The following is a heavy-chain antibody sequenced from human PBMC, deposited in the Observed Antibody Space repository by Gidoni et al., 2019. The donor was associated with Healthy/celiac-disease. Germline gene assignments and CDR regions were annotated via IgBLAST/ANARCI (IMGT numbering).Heavy chain of an antibody. J-gene: IGHJ6*02. CDR3: ARDLPDYGDYGGVDYYYGMDV. CDR1: GFTFSSYR. CDR2: ISSSSRYI. D-gene: IGHD4-17*01. V-gene: IGHV3-21*01. Sequence: EVQLVESGGGLVKPGGSLRLSCAASGFTFSSYRMNWVRQAPGKGLEWVSYISSSSRYIYYADSVKGRVTISRDNAKNSLYLQMNSRRAEDTAVYYCARDLPDYGDYGGVDYYYGMDVWGQGTTVTVSS.